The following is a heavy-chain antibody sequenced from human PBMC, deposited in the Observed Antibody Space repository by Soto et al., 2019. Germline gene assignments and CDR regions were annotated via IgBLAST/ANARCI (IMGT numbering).Heavy chain of an antibody. Sequence: EVQLVESGGGLVQPGGSLRLSCAASGFTFSIYWMHWVRQAPGKGPGWVSRIDNAGSSARYADSVKGRFTISRDNAKNTLYLQMNSLRAEDTAAYYCTRVGGSVSGMDVWGQGTTVTVSS. J-gene: IGHJ6*02. CDR2: IDNAGSSA. CDR3: TRVGGSVSGMDV. CDR1: GFTFSIYW. V-gene: IGHV3-74*01. D-gene: IGHD1-26*01.